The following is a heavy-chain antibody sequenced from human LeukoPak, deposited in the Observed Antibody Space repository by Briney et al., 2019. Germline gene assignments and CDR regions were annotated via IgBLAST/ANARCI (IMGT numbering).Heavy chain of an antibody. CDR1: GFTFSTYA. CDR2: ISAGGGSS. J-gene: IGHJ4*02. CDR3: VKETGITGAGDC. V-gene: IGHV3-23*01. D-gene: IGHD1-20*01. Sequence: SGGSLRLSCAASGFTFSTYAMSWVRQAPGKGLEWVSPISAGGGSSYYADSVKGRFTISRDSSKNTLYLQMNNLRPEDTAVYYCVKETGITGAGDCWGQGTLVTVSS.